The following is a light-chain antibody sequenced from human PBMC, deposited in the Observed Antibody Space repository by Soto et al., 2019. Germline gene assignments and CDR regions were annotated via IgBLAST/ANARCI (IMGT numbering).Light chain of an antibody. J-gene: IGKJ4*01. CDR1: QSVLYDSNNKNY. Sequence: DIVMSQSPDSLAASLDERATINCKSSQSVLYDSNNKNYLAWYQQKPGQPPKLLIYWASMRESGVPDRFSGSGSGTDFTLTITSLQAEDVAVYYCQQYYSLPLTFGGGTKVEIK. V-gene: IGKV4-1*01. CDR3: QQYYSLPLT. CDR2: WAS.